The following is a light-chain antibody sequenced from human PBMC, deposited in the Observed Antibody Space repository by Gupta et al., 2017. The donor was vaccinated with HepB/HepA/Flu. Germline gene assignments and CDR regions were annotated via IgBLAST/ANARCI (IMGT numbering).Light chain of an antibody. CDR2: WAS. CDR3: QQYYTTPRT. Sequence: DIVMTQSPVSLAVSLGEKATMNCKSSQKILYSSNNKNYLAWYQQKPGQPPNLLIYWASTRESGVPDRFSGSGSGTDFTLTISSLQAEDVAFYYCQQYYTTPRTFGQGTKVEIK. J-gene: IGKJ1*01. V-gene: IGKV4-1*01. CDR1: QKILYSSNNKNY.